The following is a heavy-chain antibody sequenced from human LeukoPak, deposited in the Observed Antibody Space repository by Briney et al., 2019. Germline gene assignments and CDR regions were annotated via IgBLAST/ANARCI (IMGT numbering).Heavy chain of an antibody. CDR1: GGTFSSYA. CDR3: ARVAGDYGDYEYYYYYGMDV. D-gene: IGHD4-17*01. J-gene: IGHJ6*02. CDR2: IIPILGIA. Sequence: SVKVSCMASGGTFSSYAISWVRQAPGQGLEWMGRIIPILGIANYAQKFQGRVTITADKSTSTAYMELSSLRSEDTAVYYCARVAGDYGDYEYYYYYGMDVWGQGTTVTVSS. V-gene: IGHV1-69*04.